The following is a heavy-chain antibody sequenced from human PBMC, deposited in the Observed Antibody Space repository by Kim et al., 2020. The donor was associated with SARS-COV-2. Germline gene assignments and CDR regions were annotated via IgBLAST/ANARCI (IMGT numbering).Heavy chain of an antibody. Sequence: CYPSLKSRVTISVDTSKNQFSLKLSSVTAADTAVYYCARARAFGGVIGYWGQGTLVTVSS. CDR3: ARARAFGGVIGY. V-gene: IGHV4-34*01. J-gene: IGHJ4*02. D-gene: IGHD3-16*02.